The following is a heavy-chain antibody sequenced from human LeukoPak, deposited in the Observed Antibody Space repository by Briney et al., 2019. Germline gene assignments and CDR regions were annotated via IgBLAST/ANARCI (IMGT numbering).Heavy chain of an antibody. Sequence: QSGGSLRLSCAASGFTFSNAWMSWVRQAPGKGLEWVAVISYDGSNKYYADSVKGRFTISRDNSKNTLYLQMNSLRAEDTAVYYCAKARSSSAFCVDYWGQGTLVTVSS. J-gene: IGHJ4*02. CDR3: AKARSSSAFCVDY. CDR1: GFTFSNAW. CDR2: ISYDGSNK. D-gene: IGHD6-6*01. V-gene: IGHV3-30*18.